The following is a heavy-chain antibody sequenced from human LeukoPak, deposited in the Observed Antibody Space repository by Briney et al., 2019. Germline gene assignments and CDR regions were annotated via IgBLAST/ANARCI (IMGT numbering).Heavy chain of an antibody. Sequence: GGSLRLSCVASGFTFRSYGMHWVRQAPGKGLEWVALIWFDGSNKYYADSVKGRFTVSRDNSKNTLYLQMNSLRAEDTAVYYRARDLFGSWYVDYWGQGTLVTVSS. CDR2: IWFDGSNK. J-gene: IGHJ4*02. CDR1: GFTFRSYG. CDR3: ARDLFGSWYVDY. V-gene: IGHV3-33*01. D-gene: IGHD6-13*01.